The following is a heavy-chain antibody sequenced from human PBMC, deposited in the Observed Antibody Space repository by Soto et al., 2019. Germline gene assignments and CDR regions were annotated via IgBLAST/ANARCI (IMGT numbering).Heavy chain of an antibody. J-gene: IGHJ4*02. V-gene: IGHV1-18*01. CDR2: ISPDKINT. CDR3: VTTGWDCNQGVCYDY. CDR1: SCTSMNYG. Sequence: AAVQVSCKSSSCTSMNYGIRKVRQAPGKGPEWVGWISPDKINTYYAQNLQGRVTVTTDKYTSIDYMELRSLTYDDTAVYYCVTTGWDCNQGVCYDYWGQGTLVTVSS. D-gene: IGHD2-8*01.